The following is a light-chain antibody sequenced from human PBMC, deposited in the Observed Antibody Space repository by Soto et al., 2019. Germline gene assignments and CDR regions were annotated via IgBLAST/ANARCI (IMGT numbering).Light chain of an antibody. CDR1: SSDVGGYNY. V-gene: IGLV2-14*01. CDR2: DVS. Sequence: QSVLTQPASVSGSPGQSITISCTGTSSDVGGYNYVSWYQQHPGKAPKLMIYDVSNRPSGVSNRFSGSKSGNTASLTISGLQAEDEADYYCSSERSGTTPVVFGGGTNVTVL. J-gene: IGLJ3*02. CDR3: SSERSGTTPVV.